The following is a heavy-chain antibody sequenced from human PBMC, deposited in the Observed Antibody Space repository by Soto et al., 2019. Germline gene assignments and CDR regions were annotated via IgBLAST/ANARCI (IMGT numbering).Heavy chain of an antibody. Sequence: PSETLSLTCTVSGGSISSGGYYWNWIRQHPGKGLEWIGYIYYSGSTNYNPSLKSRVTISVDTSKNQFSLKLSSVTAADTAVYYCARGFMDSSGLRVYHDLHYGMDVWGQGTTVTLSS. J-gene: IGHJ6*02. CDR2: IYYSGST. CDR1: GGSISSGGYY. CDR3: ARGFMDSSGLRVYHDLHYGMDV. D-gene: IGHD6-19*01. V-gene: IGHV4-61*08.